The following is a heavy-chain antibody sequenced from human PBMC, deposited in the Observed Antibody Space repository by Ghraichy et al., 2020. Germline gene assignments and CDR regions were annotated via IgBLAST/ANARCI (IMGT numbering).Heavy chain of an antibody. CDR3: ARRGRFLEWLPLLGYFQH. CDR1: GGSFSGYY. V-gene: IGHV4-34*01. D-gene: IGHD3-3*01. Sequence: SETLSLTCAVYGGSFSGYYWSWIRQPPGKGLEWIGEINHSGSTNYNPSLKSRVTISVDTSKNQFSLKLSSVTAADTAVYYCARRGRFLEWLPLLGYFQHWGQGTLVTVSS. CDR2: INHSGST. J-gene: IGHJ1*01.